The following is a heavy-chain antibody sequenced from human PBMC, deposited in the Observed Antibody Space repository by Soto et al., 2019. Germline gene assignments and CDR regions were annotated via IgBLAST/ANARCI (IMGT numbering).Heavy chain of an antibody. D-gene: IGHD3-22*01. J-gene: IGHJ3*01. CDR2: IGIGSSTE. V-gene: IGHV3-48*01. CDR3: ARDQLYYNDISGRPLNAFDV. Sequence: PGGSLRLSCAASGFTFRNYGMNWVRQAPGKGLEWVSYIGIGSSTEYYADSVKGRFTISRDNAKNSLYLQMNSLRAEDTAVYYCARDQLYYNDISGRPLNAFDVWGQGTMVTVSS. CDR1: GFTFRNYG.